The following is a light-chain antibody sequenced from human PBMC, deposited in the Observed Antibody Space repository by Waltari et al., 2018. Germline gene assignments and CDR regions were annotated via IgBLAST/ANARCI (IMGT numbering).Light chain of an antibody. CDR2: KVS. CDR3: GQGTKFPWT. V-gene: IGKV2-30*01. J-gene: IGKJ1*01. Sequence: DVVMTQSPLSLPITPGQPASISCRSSQSFLNSDGNTYLSWYQQKPGQPPRLLIYKVSNRDSGVPDRFSGSGAGTDFTLKISRVEAEDVGVYYCGQGTKFPWTFGQGTKVEIK. CDR1: QSFLNSDGNTY.